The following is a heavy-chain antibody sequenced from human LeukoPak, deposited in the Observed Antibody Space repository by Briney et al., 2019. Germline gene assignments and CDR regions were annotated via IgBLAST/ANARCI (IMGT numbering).Heavy chain of an antibody. D-gene: IGHD2-2*01. CDR1: GFTFSNYA. J-gene: IGHJ6*02. V-gene: IGHV3-23*01. Sequence: GGSLRLSCAVSGFTFSNYAMVWVRQAPGKGLDWVSSISAGGGVTSNADSVKGRFTISRDNSKNTLYLQMNSLRAEDTAVYYCARGPYCSSTSCYYYYGMDVWGQGTTVTVSS. CDR3: ARGPYCSSTSCYYYYGMDV. CDR2: ISAGGGVT.